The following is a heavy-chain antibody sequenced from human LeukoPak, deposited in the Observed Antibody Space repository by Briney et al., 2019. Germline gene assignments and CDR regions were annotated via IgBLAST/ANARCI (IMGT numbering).Heavy chain of an antibody. CDR1: GYSISTGYY. V-gene: IGHV4-38-2*02. CDR2: FYHGGST. J-gene: IGHJ4*02. Sequence: SETLSLTCTVSGYSISTGYYWDWIRQPPGKGLEWIGTFYHGGSTYYNPSLKSRVTISVDTSKNQFSLNLTSVTAADAAVYYCARLKATVSIHAYFDSWGQGTLVTVSS. D-gene: IGHD4-17*01. CDR3: ARLKATVSIHAYFDS.